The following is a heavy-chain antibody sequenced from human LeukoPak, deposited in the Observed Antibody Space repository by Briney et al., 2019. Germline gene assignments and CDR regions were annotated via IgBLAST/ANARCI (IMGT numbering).Heavy chain of an antibody. J-gene: IGHJ4*02. D-gene: IGHD2/OR15-2a*01. CDR2: VSLSGLT. Sequence: PSETLSLTCGVSGGSITSTNWWSWVRQPPGQGLEWIGEVSLSGLTNYNPSLSSRVIMALDTSKNHLSLHLTSVTAADTAVYYCSRENGAFSPFGYWGQGFLVTVLS. CDR3: SRENGAFSPFGY. CDR1: GGSITSTNW. V-gene: IGHV4-4*02.